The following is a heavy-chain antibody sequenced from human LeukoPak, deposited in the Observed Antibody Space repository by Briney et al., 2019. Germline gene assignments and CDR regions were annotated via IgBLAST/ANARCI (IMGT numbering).Heavy chain of an antibody. J-gene: IGHJ3*02. V-gene: IGHV3-7*01. D-gene: IGHD3-22*01. Sequence: GGSLRLSCAASGFTFSSYWMSWVRQAPGKGLEWVANIKQDGSEKYYVDSVKGRFTISRDNAKSSLYLQMNSLRAEDTAVYYCARVVSLIVVVIDAFDIWGQGTMVTVSS. CDR2: IKQDGSEK. CDR3: ARVVSLIVVVIDAFDI. CDR1: GFTFSSYW.